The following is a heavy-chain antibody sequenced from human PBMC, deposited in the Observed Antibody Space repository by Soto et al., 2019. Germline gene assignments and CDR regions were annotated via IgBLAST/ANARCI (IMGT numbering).Heavy chain of an antibody. J-gene: IGHJ4*02. Sequence: ASVKVSCKASGYSFTSYGISWVRQAPGQGLEWMGWISAYNGNTNYAQKLQGRVTMTTDTSTSTAYMELRSLRSDDTAVYYCARDFRGNYYDSSGYYSAFDYWGQGTLVTVSS. V-gene: IGHV1-18*04. CDR2: ISAYNGNT. CDR1: GYSFTSYG. D-gene: IGHD3-22*01. CDR3: ARDFRGNYYDSSGYYSAFDY.